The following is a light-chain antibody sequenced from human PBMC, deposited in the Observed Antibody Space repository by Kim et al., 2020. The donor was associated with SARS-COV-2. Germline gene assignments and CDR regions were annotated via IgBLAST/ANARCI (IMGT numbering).Light chain of an antibody. J-gene: IGLJ2*01. V-gene: IGLV1-51*01. CDR2: DND. CDR3: GAWDHSLSALL. CDR1: SSNIGMAY. Sequence: QSVLTQPPSVSAAPGQRVTISCSGSSSNIGMAYVSWYQHLPGTAPKLLIYDNDKRPSGIPGRFSGSKSGASGTLDITGLQTGDEADYYCGAWDHSLSALLLGGGTQLTVL.